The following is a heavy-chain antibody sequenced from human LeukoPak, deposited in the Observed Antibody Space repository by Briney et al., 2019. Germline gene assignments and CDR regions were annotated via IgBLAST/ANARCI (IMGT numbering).Heavy chain of an antibody. CDR2: IRSKANSYAT. D-gene: IGHD4-17*01. J-gene: IGHJ4*02. V-gene: IGHV3-73*01. CDR3: TRSTVKAIDYFDY. Sequence: GGSLSLSCAASGFTFSGSAMHWVRQASGKGLEWVGRIRSKANSYATAYAASVKGRFTISRDDSKNTAYLQMNSLKTEDTAVYYCTRSTVKAIDYFDYWGQGTLVTVSS. CDR1: GFTFSGSA.